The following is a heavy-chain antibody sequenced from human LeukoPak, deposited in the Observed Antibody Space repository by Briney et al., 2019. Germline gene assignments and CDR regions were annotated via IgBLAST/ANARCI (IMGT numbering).Heavy chain of an antibody. CDR1: GGSISTSSYY. CDR2: IFYSGST. CDR3: ARAEINDYSRY. V-gene: IGHV4-39*07. D-gene: IGHD4-11*01. Sequence: KPSETLSLTCTVSGGSISTSSYYWGWVRQPPGKGLEWIGNIFYSGSTYYSPSLKSRVSLSIDTSKNQFSLKLTSVTAADTAVYYCARAEINDYSRYWGQGIPVIVSS. J-gene: IGHJ4*02.